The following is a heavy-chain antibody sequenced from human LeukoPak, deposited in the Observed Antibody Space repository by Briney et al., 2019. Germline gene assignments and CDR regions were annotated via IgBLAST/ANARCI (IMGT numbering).Heavy chain of an antibody. CDR3: ARIFIRNGYSSYFDC. V-gene: IGHV4-38-2*02. CDR1: GFSISSGHY. J-gene: IGHJ4*02. CDR2: VYQSGTA. Sequence: SETLSLTCTVSGFSISSGHYWGWVRPPPGAGLEWIGSVYQSGTAYYNPSLKSRVTTSVDMSKNQFSLRLRPVTAADTAVYYCARIFIRNGYSSYFDCWGQGTLVTVSS. D-gene: IGHD5-18*01.